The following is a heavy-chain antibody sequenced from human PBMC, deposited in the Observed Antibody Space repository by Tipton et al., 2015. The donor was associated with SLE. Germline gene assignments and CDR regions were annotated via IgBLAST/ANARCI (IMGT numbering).Heavy chain of an antibody. CDR2: MSHSGDT. CDR1: RYSISSGYF. V-gene: IGHV4-38-2*02. CDR3: ARLLLGYSSGWYSYYYYYGMDV. J-gene: IGHJ6*02. Sequence: TLSLTCTVSRYSISSGYFWGWIRQPPGKGLEWIGAMSHSGDTYYNPSLESRVTMSMDTSKNQFSLKMRSVTAADTAVYYCARLLLGYSSGWYSYYYYYGMDVWGHGTTVTVSS. D-gene: IGHD6-19*01.